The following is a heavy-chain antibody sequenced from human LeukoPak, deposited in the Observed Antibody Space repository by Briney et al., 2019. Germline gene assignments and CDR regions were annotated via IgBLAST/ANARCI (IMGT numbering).Heavy chain of an antibody. V-gene: IGHV1-2*02. D-gene: IGHD6-13*01. J-gene: IGHJ4*02. CDR2: INPKSGGT. CDR1: GYTFTGFY. CDR3: ARVAASGTAY. Sequence: EASVKVSCKASGYTFTGFYMHWVRQAPGQGLEWMGWINPKSGGTNYAQQSQGRVTMTSDTSINTAYMELSSLRFDDTALYYCARVAASGTAYWGQGTLVTVSS.